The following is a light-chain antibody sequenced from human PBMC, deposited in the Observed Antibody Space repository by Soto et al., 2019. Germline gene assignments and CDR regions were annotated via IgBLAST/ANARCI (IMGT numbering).Light chain of an antibody. V-gene: IGKV3-20*01. J-gene: IGKJ2*01. CDR2: GAS. CDR3: QQYCSSPMYT. CDR1: QSVSSSY. Sequence: EIVLTQSPGTLSLSPGERATLSCRASQSVSSSYLAWYQQKPGQAPRLLIYGASSRATGIPDRFSGSGSGTYFSRTISRLEPEDFAVYYCQQYCSSPMYTFGQGTKLEIK.